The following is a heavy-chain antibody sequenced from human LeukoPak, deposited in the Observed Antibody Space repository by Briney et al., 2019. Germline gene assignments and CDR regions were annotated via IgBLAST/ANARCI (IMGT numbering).Heavy chain of an antibody. Sequence: SETLSLTCGVSGGSITNTNYWTWVRQPPGKGLEWIGEVNLQGSTNYNPSLMGRVAISVDTSENHISLQLTSVTAADTAVYYCARGGNAFDIWGQGTMVTVSS. V-gene: IGHV4-4*02. J-gene: IGHJ3*02. CDR2: VNLQGST. CDR3: ARGGNAFDI. CDR1: GGSITNTNY. D-gene: IGHD1-26*01.